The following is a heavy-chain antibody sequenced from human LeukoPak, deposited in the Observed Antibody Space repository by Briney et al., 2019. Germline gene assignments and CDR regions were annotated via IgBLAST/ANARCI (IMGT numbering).Heavy chain of an antibody. V-gene: IGHV4-38-2*02. J-gene: IGHJ4*02. CDR1: GYSISSGYY. CDR2: IYHSGST. CDR3: ARGFSGGSLIGYY. Sequence: SETLSLTCTVSGYSISSGYYWGWIRQPPGKGPEWIGSIYHSGSTYYNPSLKSRVTISVDTSKNQFSLKLSSVTAADTAVYYCARGFSGGSLIGYYWGQGTLVTVSS. D-gene: IGHD2-15*01.